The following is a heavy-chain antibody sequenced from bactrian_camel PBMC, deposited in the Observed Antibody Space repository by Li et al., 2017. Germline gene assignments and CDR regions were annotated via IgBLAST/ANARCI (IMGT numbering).Heavy chain of an antibody. CDR1: GFTFSNYA. Sequence: HVQLVESGGGLVQAGGSLRLSCLASGFTFSNYAMTWVRHPPGKGLEWVSSIYTGGGSTRYADSVKGRFTISRDNAKNTLYLQMNSLKTEDTAVYYCTTDPPTALARGTQVTVS. J-gene: IGHJ4*01. V-gene: IGHV3S43*01. D-gene: IGHD7*01. CDR2: IYTGGGST.